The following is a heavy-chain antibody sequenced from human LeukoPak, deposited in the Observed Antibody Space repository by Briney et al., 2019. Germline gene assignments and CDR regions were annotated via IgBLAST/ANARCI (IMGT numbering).Heavy chain of an antibody. CDR3: VKQSSSWYSFDP. Sequence: PGESLKISCKGSGYRFSTYWIAWVRQMPGKGLEWMGIIYPGDSDTRYSPSFQGQVTISADKSITTAYLQWSSLKASDTAMYYCVKQSSSWYSFDPWGQGTLVTVSS. CDR2: IYPGDSDT. CDR1: GYRFSTYW. J-gene: IGHJ5*02. D-gene: IGHD6-13*01. V-gene: IGHV5-51*01.